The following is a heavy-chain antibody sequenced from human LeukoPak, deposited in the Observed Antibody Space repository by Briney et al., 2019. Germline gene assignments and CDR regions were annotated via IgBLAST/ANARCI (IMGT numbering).Heavy chain of an antibody. D-gene: IGHD4/OR15-4a*01. Sequence: PSETLSLTCTVSGYSISSGYYWGWIRQPPGKGLEWIGSIYHSGSTYYNPSLKSRVTISVDTSKNQFSLKLSSVTAADTAVYYCARDMLTTPYSWFDPWGQGTLVTVSS. V-gene: IGHV4-38-2*02. CDR2: IYHSGST. CDR1: GYSISSGYY. CDR3: ARDMLTTPYSWFDP. J-gene: IGHJ5*02.